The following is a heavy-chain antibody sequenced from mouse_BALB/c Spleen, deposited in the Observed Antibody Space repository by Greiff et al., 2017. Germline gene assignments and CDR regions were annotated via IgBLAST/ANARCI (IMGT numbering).Heavy chain of an antibody. CDR2: IWAGGST. V-gene: IGHV2-9*02. CDR3: ARERGLDSSGYVAY. D-gene: IGHD3-2*01. Sequence: QVQLQQSGPGLVAPSQSLSITCTVSGFSLTSYGVHWVRQPPGKGLEWLGVIWAGGSTNYNSALMSRLSISKDNSKSQVFLKMNSLQTDDTAMYYCARERGLDSSGYVAYWGQGTLVTVSA. CDR1: GFSLTSYG. J-gene: IGHJ3*01.